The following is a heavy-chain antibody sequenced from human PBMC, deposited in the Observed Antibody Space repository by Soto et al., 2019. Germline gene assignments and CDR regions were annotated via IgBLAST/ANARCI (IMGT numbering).Heavy chain of an antibody. Sequence: ASVKVSCKASGYTFTGYYMHWVRQAPGQGLEWMGWINPNSGGTNYAQKFQGWVTMTRDTSISTAYMELSRLRSDDTAVYYCAREGRFNSKMANYYYYYMDVWGKGTTVTVSS. V-gene: IGHV1-2*04. D-gene: IGHD6-13*01. CDR1: GYTFTGYY. CDR2: INPNSGGT. CDR3: AREGRFNSKMANYYYYYMDV. J-gene: IGHJ6*03.